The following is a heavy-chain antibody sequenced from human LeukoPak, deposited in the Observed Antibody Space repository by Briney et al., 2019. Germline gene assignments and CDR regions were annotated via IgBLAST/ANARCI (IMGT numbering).Heavy chain of an antibody. Sequence: PSETLSLTCTVSGYSISSGYYWGWIRQPPGKGLEWIANVYHNGNTFYNPSLKSRVTISVDTSNNQFSLTLTSVTAADTAVYFCARETSRIIYYWGQGMLVTVYS. CDR3: ARETSRIIYY. V-gene: IGHV4-38-2*02. CDR1: GYSISSGYY. CDR2: VYHNGNT. J-gene: IGHJ4*02.